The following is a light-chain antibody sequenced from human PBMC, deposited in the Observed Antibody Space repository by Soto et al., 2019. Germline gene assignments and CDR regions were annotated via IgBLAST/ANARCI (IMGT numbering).Light chain of an antibody. Sequence: QSVLTQPASVSGSPGQSITISCTGTSRDIGNYNYVSWYQHHPGKAPKLMIYEVTSRPSGVSDRFSGSKSGMTASLTISGLQPEDEADYFCASHRSANTLVVFGTGTKVTV. J-gene: IGLJ1*01. V-gene: IGLV2-14*01. CDR2: EVT. CDR1: SRDIGNYNY. CDR3: ASHRSANTLVV.